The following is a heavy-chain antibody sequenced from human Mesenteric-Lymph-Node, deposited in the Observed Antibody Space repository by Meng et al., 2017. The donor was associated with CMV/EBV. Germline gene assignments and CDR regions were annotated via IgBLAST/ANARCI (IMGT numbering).Heavy chain of an antibody. J-gene: IGHJ5*02. CDR2: VSISGGTI. CDR1: GFTFSSYE. CDR3: ARVGIQMNRGDPHPHWFDP. D-gene: IGHD3-10*01. V-gene: IGHV3-48*03. Sequence: GESLKVSCAASGFTFSSYEMNWVRPAPGKGLEWVSYVSISGGTIYYADSVEGRLTISRDNVRNSLYLQMNSLRVEDTAVYYCARVGIQMNRGDPHPHWFDPWGQGTLVTVSS.